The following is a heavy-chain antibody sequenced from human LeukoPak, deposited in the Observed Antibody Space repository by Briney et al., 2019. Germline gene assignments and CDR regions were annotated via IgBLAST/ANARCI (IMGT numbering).Heavy chain of an antibody. Sequence: ASVKVSCKASGCTFTGYYMHWVRQAPGQGLEWMGWINPNSGSTNYAQKFQGRVTMTRDTSISTAYMELSRLRSDDTAVYYCARGSRAAAGTGYWGQGTLVTVSS. V-gene: IGHV1-2*02. J-gene: IGHJ4*02. CDR3: ARGSRAAAGTGY. CDR1: GCTFTGYY. D-gene: IGHD6-13*01. CDR2: INPNSGST.